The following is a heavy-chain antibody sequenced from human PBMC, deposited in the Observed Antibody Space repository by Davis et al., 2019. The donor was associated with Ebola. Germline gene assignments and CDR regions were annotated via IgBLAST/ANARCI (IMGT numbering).Heavy chain of an antibody. J-gene: IGHJ6*02. CDR2: ISGSGGST. V-gene: IGHV3-23*01. CDR3: AGSSSGYGMDV. Sequence: GESLKISCAASGFTFSSYAMSWVRQAPGKGLEWVSAISGSGGSTYYADSVKGRFTISRDNSKNTLYLQMNSLRAEDTAVYYCAGSSSGYGMDVWGQGTTVTVSS. D-gene: IGHD6-6*01. CDR1: GFTFSSYA.